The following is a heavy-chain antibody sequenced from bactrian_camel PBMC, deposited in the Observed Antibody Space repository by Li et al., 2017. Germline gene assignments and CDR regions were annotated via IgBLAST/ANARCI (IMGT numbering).Heavy chain of an antibody. CDR3: AGDRRYGAWYQGSQYSY. Sequence: HVQLVESGGGSVQAGGSLRLSCVGFDYMYSSRGCMGWFRQAPGKEREGVAGISTSGGSAMYSDSVRGRYTISRESGNNTIHLQMDGLNPDDSGVYYCAGDRRYGAWYQGSQYSYWGRGTQVTVS. J-gene: IGHJ4*01. V-gene: IGHV3S53*01. CDR2: ISTSGGSA. CDR1: DYMYSSRG. D-gene: IGHD6*01.